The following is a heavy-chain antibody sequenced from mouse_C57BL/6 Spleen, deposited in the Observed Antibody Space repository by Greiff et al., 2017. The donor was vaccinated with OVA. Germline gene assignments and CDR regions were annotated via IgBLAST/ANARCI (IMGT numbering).Heavy chain of an antibody. V-gene: IGHV1-64*01. Sequence: VQLQQPGAELVKPGASVKLSCKASGYTFTSYWMHWVKQRPGQGLEWIGLIHPNSGSTNYNEKFKSKATLTVDKSSSTAYMQLSSLTSEDSAVYDCASQERSLYFDVWGTGTTVTVSS. CDR1: GYTFTSYW. J-gene: IGHJ1*03. CDR2: IHPNSGST. CDR3: ASQERSLYFDV.